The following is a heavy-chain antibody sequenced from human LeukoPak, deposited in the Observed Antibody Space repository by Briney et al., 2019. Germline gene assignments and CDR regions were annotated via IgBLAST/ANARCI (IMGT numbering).Heavy chain of an antibody. J-gene: IGHJ5*02. Sequence: GASVKVSCKASGYSFTAFYIHWVRQAPGQGLEWMGWIHPRSGDTRYAQKFQGRVTMARDTSISTVYMDLSSLGSDDTAVYYCARDTTLITYWFDPWGQGTLVTVSS. CDR2: IHPRSGDT. D-gene: IGHD1-1*01. CDR3: ARDTTLITYWFDP. CDR1: GYSFTAFY. V-gene: IGHV1-2*02.